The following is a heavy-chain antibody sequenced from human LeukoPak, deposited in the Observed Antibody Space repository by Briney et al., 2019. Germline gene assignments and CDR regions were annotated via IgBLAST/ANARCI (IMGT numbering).Heavy chain of an antibody. V-gene: IGHV3-30*04. CDR2: ISYDGSNK. CDR3: AKDGYNHQGGDYYYYYYMDV. J-gene: IGHJ6*03. CDR1: GFTFSSYA. D-gene: IGHD5-24*01. Sequence: PGGSLRLSCAASGFTFSSYAMHWVRQAPGKGLEWVAVISYDGSNKYYADSVKGRFTISRDNSKNTLYLQMNSLRAEDTAEYYCAKDGYNHQGGDYYYYYYMDVWGKGTTVTISS.